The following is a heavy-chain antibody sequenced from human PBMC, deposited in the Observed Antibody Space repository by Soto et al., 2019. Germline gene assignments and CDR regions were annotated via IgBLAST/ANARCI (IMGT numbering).Heavy chain of an antibody. D-gene: IGHD3-3*01. CDR3: ARDWTGDTCPCLDV. V-gene: IGHV3-23*01. J-gene: IGHJ6*02. CDR2: FSGSGGST. CDR1: GFTFSNYA. Sequence: VQLLESGGGLVQPGGSLRLSCAAAGFTFSNYALTWVRQSPGKGLEWVSTFSGSGGSTYYADSVRGRFTISRDNSKNTLFLKMNSLRVEDTAIYYCARDWTGDTCPCLDVWGQGTTVSVSS.